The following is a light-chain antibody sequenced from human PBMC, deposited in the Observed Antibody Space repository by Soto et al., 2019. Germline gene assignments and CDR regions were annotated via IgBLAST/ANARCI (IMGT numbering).Light chain of an antibody. CDR1: QSVSSSY. J-gene: IGKJ5*01. CDR2: GAS. Sequence: EVGVSQSPCTLSLSTGERATLSCRASQSVSSSYLAWYQQKPGQAPRLLIYGASSRATGIPDRFSGSGSGTDFTLTTSRLEPEDFAVYHCQQYGSSPLITFGQGTRLAIK. V-gene: IGKV3-20*01. CDR3: QQYGSSPLIT.